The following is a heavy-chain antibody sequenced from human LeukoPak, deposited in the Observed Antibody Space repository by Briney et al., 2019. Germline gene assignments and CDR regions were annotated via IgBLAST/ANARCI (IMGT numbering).Heavy chain of an antibody. CDR2: ISDSGGST. Sequence: GGSLRLSCAASGFTFSSYAMRWVRQAPGKGLEWVSAISDSGGSTYYADSVKGRFTISRDSSKNTLYLQMNSLRAEDTAVYYCARRAGGVVPAGNFDYWGQGTLVTVSS. V-gene: IGHV3-23*01. CDR1: GFTFSSYA. J-gene: IGHJ4*02. CDR3: ARRAGGVVPAGNFDY. D-gene: IGHD2-2*01.